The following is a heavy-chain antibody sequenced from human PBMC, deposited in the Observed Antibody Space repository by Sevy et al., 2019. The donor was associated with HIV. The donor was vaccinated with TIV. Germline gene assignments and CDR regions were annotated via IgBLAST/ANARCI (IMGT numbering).Heavy chain of an antibody. Sequence: GGSLRLSCAASGFTFDDYAMHWVRQAPGKGLEWVSGISWNSGSIGYADSVKGRFIISRDNAKNSLYLQMNSLRAEDTALYYCAKASPPSGSYREPFDYWGQGTLVTVSS. CDR3: AKASPPSGSYREPFDY. CDR2: ISWNSGSI. D-gene: IGHD1-26*01. V-gene: IGHV3-9*01. CDR1: GFTFDDYA. J-gene: IGHJ4*02.